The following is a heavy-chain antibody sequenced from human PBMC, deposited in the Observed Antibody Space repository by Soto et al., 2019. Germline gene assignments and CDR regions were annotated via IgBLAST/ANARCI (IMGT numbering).Heavy chain of an antibody. CDR3: ARAGSSWYGKSDY. CDR1: GYSISSGSY. CDR2: IYYSGSP. V-gene: IGHV4-38-2*02. D-gene: IGHD6-13*01. J-gene: IGHJ4*01. Sequence: SETLSLTCTVSGYSISSGSYWAWIRQPPGKGLEWIGYIYYSGSPNYNPSLRSRVTISVDTSKNQFFLKLNSVTAADTAVYYCARAGSSWYGKSDYWGQGILVTVSS.